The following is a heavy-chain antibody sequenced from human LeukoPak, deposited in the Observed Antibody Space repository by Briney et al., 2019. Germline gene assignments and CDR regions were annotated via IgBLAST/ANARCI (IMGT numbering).Heavy chain of an antibody. CDR2: IYYSGST. Sequence: SETLSLTCTVSGGSISSYYWSWIRQPPGKGLEWIGYIYYSGSTNYNPSLKSRVTISVDTSKNQFSLKLSSVTAADTAVYYCARAVDLAAAGTFDYWGQGTLVTVSS. J-gene: IGHJ4*02. CDR1: GGSISSYY. V-gene: IGHV4-59*08. D-gene: IGHD6-13*01. CDR3: ARAVDLAAAGTFDY.